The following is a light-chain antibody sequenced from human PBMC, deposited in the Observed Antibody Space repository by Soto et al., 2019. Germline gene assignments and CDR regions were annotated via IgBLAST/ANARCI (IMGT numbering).Light chain of an antibody. V-gene: IGKV1-27*01. J-gene: IGKJ2*01. CDR2: AAS. CDR3: QKYNSAPTT. CDR1: RDISSS. Sequence: DVQMTQSPSSLSASVGDRVTITCRASRDISSSLAWYQQKPGKVPKLLIYAASTFHAGVQSRFSGSGSGTFFTLTINSLQPEDVATYYCQKYNSAPTTFGRGTRLEIK.